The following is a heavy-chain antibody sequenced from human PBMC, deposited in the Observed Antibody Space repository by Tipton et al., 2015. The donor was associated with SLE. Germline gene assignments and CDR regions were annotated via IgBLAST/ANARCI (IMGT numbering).Heavy chain of an antibody. CDR2: IFHSGDT. CDR3: ARDRGRDGSNVVGY. Sequence: TLSLTCTVSGGSVSSASYYWSWIRQSPGKGLEWIGYIFHSGDTNYNPSLKSRVTISSDTSTNQVSLKLIPVTAADSAVYYCARDRGRDGSNVVGYWGRGTLVAVSS. D-gene: IGHD5-24*01. V-gene: IGHV4-61*01. J-gene: IGHJ4*02. CDR1: GGSVSSASYY.